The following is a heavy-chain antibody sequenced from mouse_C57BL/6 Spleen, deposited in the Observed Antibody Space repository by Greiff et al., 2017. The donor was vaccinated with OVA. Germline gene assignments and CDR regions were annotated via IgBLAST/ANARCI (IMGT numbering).Heavy chain of an antibody. Sequence: QVQLQQSGPGLVAPSQSLSITCTVSGFSLTSYAISWVRQPPGKGLEWLGVIWTGGGTNYNSALKSRLSISKDNSKSHVFLKMNSLQTDDTARYYCARTSPSTVVARDFDYWGQGTTLTVSS. V-gene: IGHV2-9-1*01. D-gene: IGHD1-1*01. CDR2: IWTGGGT. J-gene: IGHJ2*01. CDR3: ARTSPSTVVARDFDY. CDR1: GFSLTSYA.